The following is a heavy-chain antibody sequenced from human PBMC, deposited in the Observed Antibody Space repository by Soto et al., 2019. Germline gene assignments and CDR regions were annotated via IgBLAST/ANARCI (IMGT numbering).Heavy chain of an antibody. CDR2: ISGSGGTT. V-gene: IGHV3-23*01. CDR3: ARGFNWLDY. D-gene: IGHD5-12*01. J-gene: IGHJ4*02. CDR1: GFTFSSYA. Sequence: GGSLRLSCAASGFTFSSYAMSWVRQAPGKGLEWVSAISGSGGTTYYADSVKGRFTISRDNSKNTLYLQINSLRAEDTAVYYCARGFNWLDYWGQGTLVTVSS.